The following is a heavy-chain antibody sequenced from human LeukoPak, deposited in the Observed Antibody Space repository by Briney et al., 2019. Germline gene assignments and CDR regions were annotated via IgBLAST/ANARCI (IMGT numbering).Heavy chain of an antibody. CDR2: INTDGSST. CDR3: ARDTGIAVAGT. V-gene: IGHV3-74*01. CDR1: GFTFSSYW. J-gene: IGHJ5*02. Sequence: GGSLRLSCAASGFTFSSYWMHWVRQAPGKGLVWVSRINTDGSSTSYADSVKGRFTISGDNAKNTLYLQMNSLRAEDTAVYYCARDTGIAVAGTWGQGTLVTVSS. D-gene: IGHD6-19*01.